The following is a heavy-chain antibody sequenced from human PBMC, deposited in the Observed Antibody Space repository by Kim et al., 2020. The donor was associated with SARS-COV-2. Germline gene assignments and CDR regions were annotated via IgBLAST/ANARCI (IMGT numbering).Heavy chain of an antibody. CDR1: GGSFTNFL. D-gene: IGHD3-10*01. CDR2: IIPMFGSA. Sequence: VKVSCKASGGSFTNFLINWVRQAPGQGPEWLGGIIPMFGSANYAETFRGTVSITADESTTTAYMELKSLTFEDTAVYYCTREGGSGSDHPNGMDVWGQGTTVIVSS. J-gene: IGHJ6*02. V-gene: IGHV1-69*13. CDR3: TREGGSGSDHPNGMDV.